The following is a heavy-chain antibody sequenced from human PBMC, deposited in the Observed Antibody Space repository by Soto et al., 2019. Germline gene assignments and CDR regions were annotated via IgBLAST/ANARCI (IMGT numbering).Heavy chain of an antibody. CDR3: ARGSGTYDSVFKRAFDI. Sequence: GGSLRLSCAASGFTFTDGWMNWVRQAPGKGLEWVGRIKSKVHGGTTDYAASVKGRFTISRDNAKNMLYLQMNSLRAEDSAMYYCARGSGTYDSVFKRAFDIWGQGAMVTVSS. D-gene: IGHD3-16*01. CDR2: IKSKVHGGTT. J-gene: IGHJ3*02. CDR1: GFTFTDGW. V-gene: IGHV3-15*07.